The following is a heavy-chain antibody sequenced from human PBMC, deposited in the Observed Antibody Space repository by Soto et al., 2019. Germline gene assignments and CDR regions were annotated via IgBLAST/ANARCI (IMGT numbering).Heavy chain of an antibody. CDR1: GGPFSSYT. J-gene: IGHJ4*02. D-gene: IGHD1-1*01. CDR3: ARGNDDGADY. CDR2: IIPILGIA. Sequence: SLKLSCKSSGGPFSSYTISWVRQAPGQGLEWMGRIIPILGIANYAQKFQGRVTITADKSTSTAYMELSSLRSEDTAVYYCARGNDDGADYWGQGTLVTVSS. V-gene: IGHV1-69*02.